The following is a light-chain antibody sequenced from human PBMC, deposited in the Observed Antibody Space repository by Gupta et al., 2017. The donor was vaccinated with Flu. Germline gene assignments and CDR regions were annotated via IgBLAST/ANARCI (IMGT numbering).Light chain of an antibody. CDR1: QSLLHSNGYNY. CDR3: MQPLQTPWT. V-gene: IGKV2-28*01. J-gene: IGKJ1*01. CDR2: LGS. Sequence: VTPGEPASISCRSSQSLLHSNGYNYLDWYLQKPGQSPHLLIYLGSNRASGVPDRFSGSGSGTDFTLKISRVEAEDVGVYYCMQPLQTPWTFGQGTKVEIK.